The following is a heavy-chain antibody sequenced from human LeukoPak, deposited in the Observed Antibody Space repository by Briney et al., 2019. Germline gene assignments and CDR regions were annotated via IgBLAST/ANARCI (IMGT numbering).Heavy chain of an antibody. CDR3: ARDLGSYGGNSGRVY. D-gene: IGHD4-23*01. Sequence: GGSLRLSCAASRFSFSSYGMHWVRQAPGKGLEWVSSISSSSSYIYYADSVKGRFTISRDNAKNSLYLQMNSLRAEDTAVYYCARDLGSYGGNSGRVYWGQGTLVTVSS. V-gene: IGHV3-21*01. J-gene: IGHJ4*02. CDR1: RFSFSSYG. CDR2: ISSSSSYI.